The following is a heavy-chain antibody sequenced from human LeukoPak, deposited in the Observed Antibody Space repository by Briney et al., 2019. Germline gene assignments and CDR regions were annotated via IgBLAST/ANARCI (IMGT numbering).Heavy chain of an antibody. Sequence: PSETLSLTCAVYGGSFSGYYWSWIRQPPGKGLEWIGEINHSGSTNYNPSLKSRVTISVDNSKNQFSLKLSSVTAADTAVYYCARCYSGSYYYYYYMDVWGKGTTVTVSS. D-gene: IGHD1-26*01. V-gene: IGHV4-34*01. J-gene: IGHJ6*03. CDR3: ARCYSGSYYYYYYMDV. CDR2: INHSGST. CDR1: GGSFSGYY.